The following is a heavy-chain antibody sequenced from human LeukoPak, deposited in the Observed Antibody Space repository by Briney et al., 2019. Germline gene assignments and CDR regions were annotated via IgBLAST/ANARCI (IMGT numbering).Heavy chain of an antibody. CDR1: GYTFTSYA. Sequence: ASVKVSCKASGYTFTSYAMHWVRQAPGQRLEWMGWINAGNGNTKYSQKLQGRVTITRDTSASTAYMELSSLRSEDTAVYYCARGEESSGWYVYWLPFDYWGQGTLVTVSS. J-gene: IGHJ4*02. V-gene: IGHV1-3*01. CDR2: INAGNGNT. CDR3: ARGEESSGWYVYWLPFDY. D-gene: IGHD6-19*01.